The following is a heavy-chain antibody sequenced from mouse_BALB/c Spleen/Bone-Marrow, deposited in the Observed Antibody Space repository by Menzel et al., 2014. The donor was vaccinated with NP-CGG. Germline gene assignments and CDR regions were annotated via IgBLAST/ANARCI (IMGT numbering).Heavy chain of an antibody. J-gene: IGHJ4*01. CDR3: AGLAADYAMDY. CDR2: ISSGGSYT. CDR1: GFTFSNYG. D-gene: IGHD3-1*01. V-gene: IGHV5-6*02. Sequence: EVKLVESGGDLVKPGGSLKLSCAASGFTFSNYGMSWVRQTPDKRLEWVATISSGGSYTYFPDSVKGRFTITRDNAKNTLCLQMNSLKSEDAAMYYCAGLAADYAMDYWGQGTSVTVSS.